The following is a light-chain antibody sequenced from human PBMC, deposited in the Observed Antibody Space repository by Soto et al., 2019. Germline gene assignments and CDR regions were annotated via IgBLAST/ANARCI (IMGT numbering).Light chain of an antibody. CDR1: QDISNY. CDR2: GAS. Sequence: DIQMTQSPSSLSASVGDRVTITCQASQDISNYLNWYQQKAGKAPKVLIYGASNLETGVPSRFSGGGSGTDFTFTISSLQPGDTATYVCQQYDKFPYTFAQGTKVDIK. V-gene: IGKV1-33*01. CDR3: QQYDKFPYT. J-gene: IGKJ2*01.